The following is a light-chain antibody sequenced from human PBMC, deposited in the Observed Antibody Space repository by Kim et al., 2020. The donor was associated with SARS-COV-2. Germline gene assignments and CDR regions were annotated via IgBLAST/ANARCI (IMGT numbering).Light chain of an antibody. CDR2: GAS. Sequence: AIRMTQSPPSLPASIGDRGTITCRASEDVYSYLAWYQQKPGKAPKVLIYGASTLQRGVPSRFSGGRSGTDFTLTISSLQSEDFATYFCQQCYGHPPWTFGQGTKVDIK. CDR3: QQCYGHPPWT. V-gene: IGKV1-8*01. J-gene: IGKJ1*01. CDR1: EDVYSY.